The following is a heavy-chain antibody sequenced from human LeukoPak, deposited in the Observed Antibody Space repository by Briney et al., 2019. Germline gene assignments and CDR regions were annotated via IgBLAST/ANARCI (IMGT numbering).Heavy chain of an antibody. V-gene: IGHV4-31*03. D-gene: IGHD3-22*01. Sequence: SETLSLTCTVSGGSISSGGYCWSWIRQHPGKGLEWIGYIYYSGSTSYNPSLRSRVTISVDTSKNQFSLHLSSVTAADTAVYYCARVPHDSSGYGYFDCRGQGTLVTVSS. CDR3: ARVPHDSSGYGYFDC. CDR1: GGSISSGGYC. J-gene: IGHJ4*02. CDR2: IYYSGST.